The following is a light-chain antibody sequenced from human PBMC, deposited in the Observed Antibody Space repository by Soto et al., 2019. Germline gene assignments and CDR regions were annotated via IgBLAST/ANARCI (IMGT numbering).Light chain of an antibody. V-gene: IGKV3-15*01. J-gene: IGKJ3*01. CDR2: GAS. CDR1: PSVNNN. CDR3: QQYNNWPLFT. Sequence: EIVLTQSPATLSVSPGERATLSCRARPSVNNNLAWYQQKPGQAPRLLIYGASIRATGIPARFSGSESGTEFTLTISSPQSEDFAVYYCQQYNNWPLFTFGPGTKVDIK.